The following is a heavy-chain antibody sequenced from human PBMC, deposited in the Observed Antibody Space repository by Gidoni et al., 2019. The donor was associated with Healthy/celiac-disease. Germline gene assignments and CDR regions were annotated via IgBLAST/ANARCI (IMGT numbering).Heavy chain of an antibody. V-gene: IGHV3-23*01. CDR3: AKYELSSPTPFDP. D-gene: IGHD3-16*02. J-gene: IGHJ5*02. Sequence: FTISRDNSKNTLYLQMNSLRAEDTAVYYCAKYELSSPTPFDPWGQGTLVTVSS.